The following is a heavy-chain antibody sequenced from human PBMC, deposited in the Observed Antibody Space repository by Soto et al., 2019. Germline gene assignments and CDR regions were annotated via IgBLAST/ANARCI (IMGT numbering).Heavy chain of an antibody. Sequence: ASVKVSCKASGYTFTSYGISWVRQAPGQGLEWMGWISAYNGNTNYAQKLQGRVTMTTDTSTSTAYMELRSLRSDDTAVYYCARASAWIGVVIPPGDFFDYWGQGTLVTVSS. V-gene: IGHV1-18*01. J-gene: IGHJ4*02. CDR2: ISAYNGNT. CDR3: ARASAWIGVVIPPGDFFDY. D-gene: IGHD3-3*01. CDR1: GYTFTSYG.